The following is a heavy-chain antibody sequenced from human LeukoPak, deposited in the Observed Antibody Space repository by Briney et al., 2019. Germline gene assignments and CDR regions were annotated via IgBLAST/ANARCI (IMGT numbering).Heavy chain of an antibody. CDR1: GFTFSSYS. CDR2: ISSSSSYI. D-gene: IGHD3-10*01. V-gene: IGHV3-21*01. J-gene: IGHJ3*02. CDR3: ASGGVRGEAFDI. Sequence: PGGSLRLSCAASGFTFSSYSMNWVRQAPGKGLEWVSSISSSSSYIYYADSVKGRFTISRDNAKNSLYLQMNSLRAEDTAVYYCASGGVRGEAFDIWGQGTMVTVSS.